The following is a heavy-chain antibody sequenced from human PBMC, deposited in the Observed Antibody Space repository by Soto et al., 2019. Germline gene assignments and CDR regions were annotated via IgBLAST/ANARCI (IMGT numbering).Heavy chain of an antibody. D-gene: IGHD5-18*01. Sequence: ASVKVSCKASGGTFSSYAISWVRQAPGQGLEWMGGIIPIFGTANYAQKFRGRVTITADESTSTAYMELRSLRSDDTAVYYCARRPIQLWIGWFDPWGQGTLVTVSS. J-gene: IGHJ5*02. CDR2: IIPIFGTA. V-gene: IGHV1-69*13. CDR1: GGTFSSYA. CDR3: ARRPIQLWIGWFDP.